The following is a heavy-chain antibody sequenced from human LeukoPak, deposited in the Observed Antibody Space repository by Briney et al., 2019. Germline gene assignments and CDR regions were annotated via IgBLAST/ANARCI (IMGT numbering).Heavy chain of an antibody. CDR1: GFTFSSYA. V-gene: IGHV3-30-3*01. CDR3: TRAIVDSSGYLDY. J-gene: IGHJ4*02. CDR2: ISYDGSNK. Sequence: GGSLRLSCAASGFTFSSYAMHWVRQAPGKGLEWVAVISYDGSNKYYADSAKGRFTISRDNSKNTLYLQMNSLRAEDTAVYYCTRAIVDSSGYLDYWGQGTLVTVSS. D-gene: IGHD3-22*01.